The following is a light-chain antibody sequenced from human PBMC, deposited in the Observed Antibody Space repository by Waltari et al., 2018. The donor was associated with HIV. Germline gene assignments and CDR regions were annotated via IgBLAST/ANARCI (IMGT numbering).Light chain of an antibody. J-gene: IGLJ1*01. CDR2: GDD. CDR1: SSNIGSNS. V-gene: IGLV1-44*01. CDR3: AAWDDSLNGYV. Sequence: QSVLTQPPSASGTPGQRVTISWSGSSSNIGSNSVNWYQQLPGTAPKLLIYGDDHRPSGVPDRFSGSKSGTSASLAISGPQSEDEAVYFCAAWDDSLNGYVFGAGTKVTVL.